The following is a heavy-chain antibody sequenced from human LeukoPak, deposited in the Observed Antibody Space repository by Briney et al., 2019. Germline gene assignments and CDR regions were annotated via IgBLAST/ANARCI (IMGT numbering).Heavy chain of an antibody. J-gene: IGHJ5*02. V-gene: IGHV3-30-3*01. CDR3: ARDPTGDSSGWNLNWFDP. D-gene: IGHD3-22*01. CDR2: ISYGGSNK. Sequence: GRSLRLSCAASGFTFSSYAMHWVRQAPGKGLEWVAVISYGGSNKYYADSVKGRFTISRDNSKNTLYLQMNSLRAEDTAVYYCARDPTGDSSGWNLNWFDPWGQGTLVTVSS. CDR1: GFTFSSYA.